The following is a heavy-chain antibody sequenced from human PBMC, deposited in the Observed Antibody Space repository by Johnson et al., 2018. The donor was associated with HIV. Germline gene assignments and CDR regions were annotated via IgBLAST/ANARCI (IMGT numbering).Heavy chain of an antibody. D-gene: IGHD6-13*01. V-gene: IGHV3-7*05. CDR3: ASSNVVGYSNYPDAFDI. CDR2: IKQDGSEK. J-gene: IGHJ3*02. CDR1: GFTFSSYW. Sequence: VQLVESGGGLVQPGGSLRLSCAASGFTFSSYWMSWVRQAPGKGLEWVANIKQDGSEKYYEDSVKGRFTISRDNAKNSLYLQMNRLRAEDTAVYYCASSNVVGYSNYPDAFDIWGQGTMVTVSS.